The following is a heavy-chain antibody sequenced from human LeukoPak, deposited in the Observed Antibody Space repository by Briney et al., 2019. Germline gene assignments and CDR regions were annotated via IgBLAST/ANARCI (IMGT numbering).Heavy chain of an antibody. CDR2: IYYSGRT. Sequence: PSETLFLTCTVSSGSISSGYYYWAWIRQPPGKGLEWIGNIYYSGRTYYSPSLKSRLTITVDTSKTQVSLRLSSVTAADSAVYYCARQRTAGGSYDYWGQGTLVTVSS. D-gene: IGHD1-26*01. J-gene: IGHJ4*02. CDR1: SGSISSGYYY. CDR3: ARQRTAGGSYDY. V-gene: IGHV4-39*01.